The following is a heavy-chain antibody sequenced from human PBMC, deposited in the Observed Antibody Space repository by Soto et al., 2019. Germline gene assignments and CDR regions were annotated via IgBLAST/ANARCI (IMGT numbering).Heavy chain of an antibody. Sequence: GGSLRLSCAASGFTFISYAMHFFRHAPFKGLEWVAVISYDGSNKYYADSMKGRFTISRDNSKNTLYLQMNSLRAEDTAVYYCASLQNYDFWSGYFAYWGQGTLVTVSS. J-gene: IGHJ4*02. CDR1: GFTFISYA. D-gene: IGHD3-3*01. V-gene: IGHV3-30-3*01. CDR2: ISYDGSNK. CDR3: ASLQNYDFWSGYFAY.